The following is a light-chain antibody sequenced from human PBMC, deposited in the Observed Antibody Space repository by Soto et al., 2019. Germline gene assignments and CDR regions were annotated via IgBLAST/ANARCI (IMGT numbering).Light chain of an antibody. CDR3: NSYPSASTYV. Sequence: QAVLAQPASVSGSPGQSITISCTGTSGFVGSFSLVSWYQQHPGKAPKLMIYNVYSRPSGVSSRFSGSKSGNTASLTISWLQAEDEADYYCNSYPSASTYVFGTGTKVTVL. CDR2: NVY. CDR1: SGFVGSFSL. J-gene: IGLJ1*01. V-gene: IGLV2-14*02.